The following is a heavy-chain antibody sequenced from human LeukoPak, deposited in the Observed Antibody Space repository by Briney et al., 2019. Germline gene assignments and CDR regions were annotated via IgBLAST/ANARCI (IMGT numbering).Heavy chain of an antibody. Sequence: GGSLRLSCAASGFTFRNYNMHWVRQPPGKRLEWVAFIRNDGGNKNYADSVKGRFTISRDNSKNTLYLQMDSLRAEDMAVYYCAKDSSGWATDYWGQGTLVTVSS. CDR2: IRNDGGNK. V-gene: IGHV3-30*02. J-gene: IGHJ4*02. D-gene: IGHD6-19*01. CDR1: GFTFRNYN. CDR3: AKDSSGWATDY.